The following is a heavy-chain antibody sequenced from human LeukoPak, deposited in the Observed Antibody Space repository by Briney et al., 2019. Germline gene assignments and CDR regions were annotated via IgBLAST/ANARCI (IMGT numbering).Heavy chain of an antibody. CDR1: GFTFSSYW. CDR2: IKQDGSEK. V-gene: IGHV3-7*03. J-gene: IGHJ4*02. Sequence: PGGSLRLSCAASGFTFSSYWMSWVRQAPGKGLEWVANIKQDGSEKYYVDSVKGRFTISRDNAKNSLYLQMNSLRADDTAVYYCAKALEMSTITFGFDFWGLGTLVTVSS. D-gene: IGHD5-24*01. CDR3: AKALEMSTITFGFDF.